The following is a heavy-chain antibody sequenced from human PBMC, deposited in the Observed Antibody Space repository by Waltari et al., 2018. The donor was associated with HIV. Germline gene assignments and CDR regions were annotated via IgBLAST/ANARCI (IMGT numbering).Heavy chain of an antibody. CDR3: AGEDDRGDFP. D-gene: IGHD2-21*01. J-gene: IGHJ5*02. CDR1: GFRFKNYA. CDR2: VSESGDST. V-gene: IGHV3-23*01. Sequence: YLLESGGGLVQPGGSLRVPCGGSGFRFKNYAVSWGRQAPGKGLEWISSVSESGDSTYYADSVEGRFTISRDNSKNMLYLQMNGLRVEDTAVYYCAGEDDRGDFPWGQGTLVTVSA.